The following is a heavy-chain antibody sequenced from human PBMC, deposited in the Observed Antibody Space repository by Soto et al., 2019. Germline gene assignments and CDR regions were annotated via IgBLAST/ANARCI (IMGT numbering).Heavy chain of an antibody. Sequence: QVQLQESGPGLVKPSGTLSLTCAVSGGSISSSNWWSWVRQPPGKGLEWIGEIYHSGSTNYNPSLKSRVTISVDKSKNQFSLKLSSVTAADTAVYYCAREIEEQQLDGAYYYYGMDVWGQGTTVTVSS. CDR1: GGSISSSNW. D-gene: IGHD6-13*01. CDR3: AREIEEQQLDGAYYYYGMDV. V-gene: IGHV4-4*02. J-gene: IGHJ6*02. CDR2: IYHSGST.